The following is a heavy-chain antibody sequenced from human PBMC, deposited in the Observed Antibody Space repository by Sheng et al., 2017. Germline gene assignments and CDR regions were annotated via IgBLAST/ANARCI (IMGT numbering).Heavy chain of an antibody. D-gene: IGHD6-13*01. J-gene: IGHJ4*02. CDR2: ISGSGGST. CDR3: VKDLIGQQTSDH. V-gene: IGHV3-23*01. Sequence: EVQLLESGGGLVQPGGSLRLSCAASGFSFSSYTLSWVRQAPGKGLEWVSTISGSGGSTYYADSVKGRFSISRDNSENTLYLQMNSLRADDTAVYYCVKDLIGQQTSDHWGQGTLVTVSS. CDR1: GFSFSSYT.